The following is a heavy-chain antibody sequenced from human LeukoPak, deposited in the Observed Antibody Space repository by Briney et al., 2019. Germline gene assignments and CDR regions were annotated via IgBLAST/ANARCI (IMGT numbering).Heavy chain of an antibody. Sequence: PSETLSLTCTVSGGSISSYYWSWIRQPPGKGLEWIGYIYYSGSTNYNPSLKSRVTISVDTSKNQFSLKLSSVTAADTAVYYCAGGCSGGSCYSRYYYYGMDVWGQGTTVTVSS. CDR3: AGGCSGGSCYSRYYYYGMDV. V-gene: IGHV4-59*01. J-gene: IGHJ6*02. CDR2: IYYSGST. CDR1: GGSISSYY. D-gene: IGHD2-15*01.